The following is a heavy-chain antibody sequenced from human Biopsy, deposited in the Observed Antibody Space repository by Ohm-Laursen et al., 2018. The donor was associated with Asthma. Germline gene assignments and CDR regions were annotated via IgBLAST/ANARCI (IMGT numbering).Heavy chain of an antibody. J-gene: IGHJ4*02. V-gene: IGHV4-61*01. D-gene: IGHD3-22*01. Sequence: SETLSLTCTVSGGSVSSGSHYWSWIRQPPGKGLEWIGYISYSGSTNYNPSLKSQVTISVDTSKNQFSLKLSSVTAADTAVYYCARAQDYYDSRGYYRSFDYWGQGTLVTVSS. CDR2: ISYSGST. CDR3: ARAQDYYDSRGYYRSFDY. CDR1: GGSVSSGSHY.